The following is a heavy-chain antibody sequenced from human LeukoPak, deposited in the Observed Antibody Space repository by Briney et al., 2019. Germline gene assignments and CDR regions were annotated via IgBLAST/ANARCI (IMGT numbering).Heavy chain of an antibody. CDR3: ARSAGVGATRDYYYYYMDF. Sequence: ASVKVSCKASGGTFSSYAISWVRQAPGQGLEWMGGIIPIFGTANYAQKFQGRVTITTDESTSTAYMELSSLRSEDTAVYYCARSAGVGATRDYYYYYMDFWGKGTTVTVSS. J-gene: IGHJ6*03. CDR2: IIPIFGTA. CDR1: GGTFSSYA. D-gene: IGHD1-26*01. V-gene: IGHV1-69*05.